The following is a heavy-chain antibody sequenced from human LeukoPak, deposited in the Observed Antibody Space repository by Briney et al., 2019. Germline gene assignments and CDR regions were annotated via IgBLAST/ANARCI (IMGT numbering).Heavy chain of an antibody. J-gene: IGHJ4*02. V-gene: IGHV5-51*01. CDR2: IYPGDSDT. CDR3: ARRPQLRSELDY. CDR1: GYRFTTYW. Sequence: GESLKISCKGSGYRFTTYWIGWVRPMPGKGLEWMGIIYPGDSDTRYSPSFQGQVTISADKSTNTAYLQWSSLKASDTAIYYCARRPQLRSELDYWGQGTLVTVSS. D-gene: IGHD1-7*01.